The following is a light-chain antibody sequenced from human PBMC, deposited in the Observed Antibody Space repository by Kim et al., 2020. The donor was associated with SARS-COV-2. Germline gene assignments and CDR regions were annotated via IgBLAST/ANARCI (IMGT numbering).Light chain of an antibody. CDR3: QQYYSYCT. J-gene: IGKJ2*02. CDR1: QSISNW. CDR2: DAS. Sequence: LTAAVGDRVTITCQASQSISNWLAWYQPKAGKAPKLLIYDASSLESGVPSRFSGSGSGTEFTLTITSLQPDDLASYYCQQYYSYCTFGQGTKLEIK. V-gene: IGKV1-5*01.